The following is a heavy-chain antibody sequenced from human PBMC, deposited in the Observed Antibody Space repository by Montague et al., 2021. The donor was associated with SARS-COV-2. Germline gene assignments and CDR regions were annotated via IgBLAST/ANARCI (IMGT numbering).Heavy chain of an antibody. J-gene: IGHJ4*02. CDR1: GFTFTSYS. CDR2: ISSDGSYK. CDR3: ARDLLRHKGGFDS. V-gene: IGHV3-30-3*01. Sequence: SLRLSCAASGFTFTSYSMNWVRQAPGKGLEALSVISSDGSYKYYADSVKGRFTISRDNSRNTLYLQMNSLRPVDTAVYYCARDLLRHKGGFDSWGQGTLVTVSS. D-gene: IGHD2/OR15-2a*01.